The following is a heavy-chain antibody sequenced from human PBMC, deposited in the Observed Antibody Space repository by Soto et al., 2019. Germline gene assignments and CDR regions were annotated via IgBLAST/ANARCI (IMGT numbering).Heavy chain of an antibody. CDR3: PRRGRSSWYKDAFDI. Sequence: ALETMSLTMTVAGGSLGTISGCWGRIRQTPGKGMEWIGSIYYSGSTYYNPSLKSRVTISVDTSKNQFSLKLSSVTAADTAVYYCPRRGRSSWYKDAFDIWGQGTMVTVSS. CDR2: IYYSGST. CDR1: GGSLGTISGC. D-gene: IGHD6-13*01. V-gene: IGHV4-39*01. J-gene: IGHJ3*02.